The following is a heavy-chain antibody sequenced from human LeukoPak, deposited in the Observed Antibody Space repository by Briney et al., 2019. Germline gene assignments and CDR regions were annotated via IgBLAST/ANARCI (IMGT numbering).Heavy chain of an antibody. V-gene: IGHV3-7*01. CDR3: AREHYFYYLDA. CDR1: GFTFSDYY. J-gene: IGHJ6*03. Sequence: GGSLRLSCAASGFTFSDYYMSWVRQAPGKGLEWVAIVNQGGTQKYYVDSVKGRFTISRDNAENSLYLQMNSLRAEDTAVYYCAREHYFYYLDAWGKGTTVTVSS. CDR2: VNQGGTQK.